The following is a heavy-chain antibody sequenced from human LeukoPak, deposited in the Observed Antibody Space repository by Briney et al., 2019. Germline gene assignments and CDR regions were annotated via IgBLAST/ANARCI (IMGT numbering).Heavy chain of an antibody. CDR2: ISAYNGNT. V-gene: IGHV1-18*01. J-gene: IGHJ4*02. CDR1: GYTFTSYA. Sequence: GASVKVSCKASGYTFTSYAISWVRQAPGQGLEWMGWISAYNGNTNYAQKLQGRVTMTTDTSTSTAYMELRSLRSDDTAVYYCAGGWELERPQGPYYWGQGTLVTVSS. D-gene: IGHD1-1*01. CDR3: AGGWELERPQGPYY.